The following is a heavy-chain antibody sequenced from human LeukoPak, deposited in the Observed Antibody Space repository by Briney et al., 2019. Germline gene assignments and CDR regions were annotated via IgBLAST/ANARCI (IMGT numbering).Heavy chain of an antibody. CDR3: ARGTTGTSDDAFDI. CDR1: GFTFSSYD. V-gene: IGHV3-13*01. J-gene: IGHJ3*02. CDR2: IGTAGDT. D-gene: IGHD1-1*01. Sequence: GGSLRLSCAASGFTFSSYDMHWDRQATGKGLEWVSAIGTAGDTYYPGSVKGRFTISRENAKNSLYLQMNSLRAGDTAVYYCARGTTGTSDDAFDIWGQGTMVTVSS.